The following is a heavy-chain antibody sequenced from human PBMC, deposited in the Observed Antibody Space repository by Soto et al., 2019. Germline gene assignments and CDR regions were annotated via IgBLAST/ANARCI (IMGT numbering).Heavy chain of an antibody. CDR3: ARDLSTFGGVINY. Sequence: ASVKVSCKASGYTFTSYDINWVRQATGQGLEWMGWMNPNGGNTGYAQKFQGRVTMTRNTSISTAYMELSSLRSDDTAVYYCARDLSTFGGVINYWGQGTLVTVSS. D-gene: IGHD3-16*02. V-gene: IGHV1-8*01. CDR1: GYTFTSYD. CDR2: MNPNGGNT. J-gene: IGHJ4*02.